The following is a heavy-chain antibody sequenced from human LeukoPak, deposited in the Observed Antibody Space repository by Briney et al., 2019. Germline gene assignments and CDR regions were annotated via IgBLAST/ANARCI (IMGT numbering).Heavy chain of an antibody. J-gene: IGHJ4*02. Sequence: GESLKISCKGSGYSFTGYWIGWVRLMSGKGLEWMGIIFPGDSDTRYSPSFQGQVTISADRSINTAYLQWTSLKASDTAMYYCARKSGYSDNYFDYWGQGTLVTVSS. D-gene: IGHD5-12*01. V-gene: IGHV5-51*01. CDR1: GYSFTGYW. CDR2: IFPGDSDT. CDR3: ARKSGYSDNYFDY.